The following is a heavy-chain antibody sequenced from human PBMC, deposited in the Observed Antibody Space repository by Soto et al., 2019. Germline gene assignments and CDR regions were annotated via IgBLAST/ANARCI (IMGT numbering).Heavy chain of an antibody. CDR1: GCTFSNYG. Sequence: LRLSCAASGCTFSNYGMHWVRQAPGKGLEWVAIIWHDGNNKYYADSVRGRFIISRDNSKNRLYLQMNSLRAEDTAVYYCASDLVGASDSYGLDVWGQGTPVTVSS. D-gene: IGHD1-26*01. J-gene: IGHJ6*02. V-gene: IGHV3-33*01. CDR3: ASDLVGASDSYGLDV. CDR2: IWHDGNNK.